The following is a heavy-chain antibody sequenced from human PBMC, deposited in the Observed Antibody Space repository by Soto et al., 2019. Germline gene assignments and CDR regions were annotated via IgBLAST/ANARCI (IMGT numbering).Heavy chain of an antibody. CDR1: GFSLSTTGVA. Sequence: QITLKESGPTLVKPTQTLTLTCSFCGFSLSTTGVAVGWIRQPPGKALECLVLIYWDDDKRYSPSLKSRLTITRDTSKNQVVLTMTDMDPVDTATYYCAHRVDYRGSWNTGYFDYWGQGTLVTVSS. CDR3: AHRVDYRGSWNTGYFDY. D-gene: IGHD2-15*01. J-gene: IGHJ4*02. V-gene: IGHV2-5*02. CDR2: IYWDDDK.